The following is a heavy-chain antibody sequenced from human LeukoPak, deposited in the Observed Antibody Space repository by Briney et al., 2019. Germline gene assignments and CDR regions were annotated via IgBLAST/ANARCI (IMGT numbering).Heavy chain of an antibody. CDR3: AREGPPRPTTKTAFDI. Sequence: GGSLRLSCAASGFTVSSNYMSWVRQAPEKGLEWVSVIYSGGSTYYADSVKGRFTISRDNSKNTLYLQMNSLRAEDTAVYYCAREGPPRPTTKTAFDIWGQGTMVTVSS. D-gene: IGHD1-7*01. CDR1: GFTVSSNY. J-gene: IGHJ3*02. CDR2: IYSGGST. V-gene: IGHV3-53*01.